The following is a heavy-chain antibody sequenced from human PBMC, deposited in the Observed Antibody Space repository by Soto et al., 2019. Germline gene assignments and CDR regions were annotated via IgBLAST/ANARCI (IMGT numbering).Heavy chain of an antibody. CDR3: ARAVTTLTHFGMDF. D-gene: IGHD4-4*01. Sequence: PGGSLRLSCAASGFTFSNYWMSWVRQAPGKGLEWVANIKQDGSEKYYVDSVKGRFTISRDNAKNSLYLQLNSLRAEDTAVYYCARAVTTLTHFGMDFWGQGSSVTVSS. V-gene: IGHV3-7*04. J-gene: IGHJ6*02. CDR2: IKQDGSEK. CDR1: GFTFSNYW.